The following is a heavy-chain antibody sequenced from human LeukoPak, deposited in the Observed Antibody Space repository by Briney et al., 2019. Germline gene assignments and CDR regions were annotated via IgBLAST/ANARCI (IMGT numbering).Heavy chain of an antibody. Sequence: GGXXRLSCAASGFTFSDYYMSWIRQAPGKGLEWVSYISSSGSTIYYADSVKGRFTISRDNAKNSLYLQMNSLRAEDTAVYYCASYTTNWYVYWGQGTLVTVSS. CDR3: ASYTTNWYVY. D-gene: IGHD2-2*02. V-gene: IGHV3-11*04. J-gene: IGHJ5*01. CDR1: GFTFSDYY. CDR2: ISSSGSTI.